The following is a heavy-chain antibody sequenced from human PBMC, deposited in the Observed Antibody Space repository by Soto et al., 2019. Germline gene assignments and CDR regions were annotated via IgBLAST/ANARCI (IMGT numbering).Heavy chain of an antibody. V-gene: IGHV4-34*01. Sequence: SETLSLTCTVSGGSISSYYWTWIRQPPGTGLEWIGEINHSGSTNYNPSLKSRVTISVDRSKNQFSLKLSSVTAADTAVYYCGRVPDRWGQGTLVTVSS. CDR3: GRVPDR. CDR1: GGSISSYY. D-gene: IGHD2-2*01. J-gene: IGHJ5*02. CDR2: INHSGST.